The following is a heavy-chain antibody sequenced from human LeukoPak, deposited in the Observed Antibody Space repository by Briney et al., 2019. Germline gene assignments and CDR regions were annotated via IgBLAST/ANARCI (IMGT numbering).Heavy chain of an antibody. CDR2: IYYSGST. D-gene: IGHD3-10*01. Sequence: SETLSLTCTVSGGSISSYYWSWIRQPPGKGLEWIGNIYYSGSTNYNPSLKSRVTISVDTSKNQFSLKLSSVTAADTAVYYCARGGITMVRGVIGWFDPWGQGTLVTVSS. J-gene: IGHJ5*02. CDR3: ARGGITMVRGVIGWFDP. V-gene: IGHV4-59*01. CDR1: GGSISSYY.